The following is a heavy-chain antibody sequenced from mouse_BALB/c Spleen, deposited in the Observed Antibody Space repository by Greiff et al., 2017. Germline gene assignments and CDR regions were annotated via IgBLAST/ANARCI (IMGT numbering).Heavy chain of an antibody. CDR1: GFTFSDYY. D-gene: IGHD2-14*01. Sequence: EVQRVESGGGLVKPGGSLKLSCAASGFTFSDYYMYWVRQTPEKRLEWVATISDGGSYTYYPDSVKGRFTISRDNAKNNLYLQMSSLKSEDTAMYYCARVNYRYDDAMDYWGQGTSVTVSS. V-gene: IGHV5-4*02. CDR2: ISDGGSYT. CDR3: ARVNYRYDDAMDY. J-gene: IGHJ4*01.